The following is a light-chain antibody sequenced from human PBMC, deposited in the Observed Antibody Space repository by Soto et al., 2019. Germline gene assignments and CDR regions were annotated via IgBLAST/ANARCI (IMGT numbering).Light chain of an antibody. J-gene: IGLJ1*01. CDR2: DVS. V-gene: IGLV2-11*01. CDR1: SSDVGGYNY. CDR3: CSYAGSYTFAV. Sequence: QSALTQPRSVSGSPGQSVTISCTGTSSDVGGYNYVSWYQQHPGKAPKLMIYDVSKRPSGVPDRFSGSKSGNTASLTISGLQAEDEADYYCCSYAGSYTFAVFGTGTMVTVL.